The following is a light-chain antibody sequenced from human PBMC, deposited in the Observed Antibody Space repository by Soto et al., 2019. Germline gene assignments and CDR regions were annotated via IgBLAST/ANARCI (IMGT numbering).Light chain of an antibody. CDR3: QQYGSSPPXS. V-gene: IGKV3-20*01. CDR2: GAS. Sequence: ESVLTQSPGTLSLSPGERATLSCRASQSVSSSYLAWYQQKPGQAPRLLIYGASSRATGIPDRFSGSGSGTDFTLTISRLEPEDFAVYYCQQYGSSPPXSXGPGTKVDIK. CDR1: QSVSSSY. J-gene: IGKJ3*01.